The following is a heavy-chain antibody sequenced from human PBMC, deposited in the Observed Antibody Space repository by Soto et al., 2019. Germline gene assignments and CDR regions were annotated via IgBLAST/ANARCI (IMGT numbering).Heavy chain of an antibody. Sequence: VQLVESGGGLVQPGGSLRLSCAASGFTFSNYGMHWVRQAPGKGLDWVAFIWYDGSQKYYGDAVKGRFTISRDNSKNTVYLQMNSLRAEDTAVYYCSRDHSSGWTQDYWGQGTLVTVSS. CDR1: GFTFSNYG. CDR3: SRDHSSGWTQDY. D-gene: IGHD6-19*01. J-gene: IGHJ4*02. CDR2: IWYDGSQK. V-gene: IGHV3-33*01.